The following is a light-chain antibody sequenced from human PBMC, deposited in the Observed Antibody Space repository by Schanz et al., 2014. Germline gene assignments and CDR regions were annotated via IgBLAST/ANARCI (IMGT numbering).Light chain of an antibody. J-gene: IGKJ1*01. V-gene: IGKV3-20*01. CDR2: GAS. CDR3: QQYGTT. CDR1: QSVSSSY. Sequence: EIVLTQSPGTLSLSPGERATLSCRASQSVSSSYLAWYQQKPGQAPRLLIYGASSRATGIPARFSGSGSGTEFTLTISSLQSEDFAVYYCQQYGTTFGQGTKVEIK.